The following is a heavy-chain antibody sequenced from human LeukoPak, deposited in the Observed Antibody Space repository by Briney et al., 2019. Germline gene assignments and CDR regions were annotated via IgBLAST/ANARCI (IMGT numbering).Heavy chain of an antibody. J-gene: IGHJ4*02. CDR2: ISTYNGNT. D-gene: IGHD5-12*01. Sequence: ASVKVSCKASGYTFTSYGISWVRPPPGQGLAWMGWISTYNGNTNYVQKVQGRVTMTTDTSTSTAYMELRSLRSDDTAVYYCARDRPDIVATTYYFDYWGQGTLVTVSS. V-gene: IGHV1-18*01. CDR1: GYTFTSYG. CDR3: ARDRPDIVATTYYFDY.